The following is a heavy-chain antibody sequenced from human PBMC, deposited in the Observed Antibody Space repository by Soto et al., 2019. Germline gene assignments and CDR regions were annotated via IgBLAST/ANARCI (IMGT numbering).Heavy chain of an antibody. Sequence: PGGSLRLSCAASGFTFSSYSMNWVRQAPGKGLEWVSSISSSSSYIYYADSVKGRFTISRDNAKNSLYLQMNSLRVEDTAVYYCARDVSEDSSGYYSGYWGQGTLVTVSS. V-gene: IGHV3-21*01. CDR1: GFTFSSYS. D-gene: IGHD3-22*01. J-gene: IGHJ4*02. CDR2: ISSSSSYI. CDR3: ARDVSEDSSGYYSGY.